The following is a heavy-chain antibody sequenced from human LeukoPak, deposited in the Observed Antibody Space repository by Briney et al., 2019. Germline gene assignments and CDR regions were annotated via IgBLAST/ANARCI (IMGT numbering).Heavy chain of an antibody. Sequence: AGGSLRLSCTASGFSFSGHWMHWARQLPGKGLVWVSRISPTGSTTSYADSVKGRFTVSRDNAKNTLYLQVNNLRAEDTAVYCCARGPNSNWSGLDFWGQGPLLTVPP. V-gene: IGHV3-74*01. D-gene: IGHD6-6*01. J-gene: IGHJ4*02. CDR3: ARGPNSNWSGLDF. CDR2: ISPTGSTT. CDR1: GFSFSGHW.